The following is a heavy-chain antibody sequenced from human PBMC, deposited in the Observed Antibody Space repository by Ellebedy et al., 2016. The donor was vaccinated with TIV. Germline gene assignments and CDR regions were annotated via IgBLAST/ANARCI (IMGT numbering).Heavy chain of an antibody. CDR2: IYYSGST. CDR1: AGSVSSRSFY. V-gene: IGHV4-61*03. CDR3: TYGVNSDAFDI. J-gene: IGHJ3*02. Sequence: SETLSLXXTVSAGSVSSRSFYWSWIRQPPGKGLEWIGYIYYSGSTKYNPSLKSRLTISADTSKKHFSLKLNSVTAADTAVYYCTYGVNSDAFDIWGHGTMVTVSS. D-gene: IGHD4-23*01.